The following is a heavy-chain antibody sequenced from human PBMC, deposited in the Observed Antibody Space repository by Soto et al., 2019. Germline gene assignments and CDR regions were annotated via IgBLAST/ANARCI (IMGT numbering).Heavy chain of an antibody. D-gene: IGHD6-19*01. CDR2: FDPEDGET. V-gene: IGHV1-24*01. J-gene: IGHJ6*02. Sequence: ASVKVFCKVSGYTLTELSMHWVRQAPGKGLEWMGGFDPEDGETIYAQKFQGRVTMTEDTSTDTAYMELSSLRSEDTAVYYCATDRLAVAGSDYYYYGMDVWGQGTTVTVSS. CDR3: ATDRLAVAGSDYYYYGMDV. CDR1: GYTLTELS.